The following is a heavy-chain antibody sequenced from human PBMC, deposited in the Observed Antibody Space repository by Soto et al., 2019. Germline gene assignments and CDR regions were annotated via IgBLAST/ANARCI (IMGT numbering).Heavy chain of an antibody. J-gene: IGHJ6*02. Sequence: QVTLKESGPVLGNPTETLTLTCTVSGFSLSNARMGVSWIRQPPVKALEWLAHIFSNDEKSYSTSLKSRLTISKDPFKSQVVLTMTNMDPVDTATYYCARIELGGYRFYYHYYGMDVWGQGTTVTVFS. CDR3: ARIELGGYRFYYHYYGMDV. V-gene: IGHV2-26*01. D-gene: IGHD3-22*01. CDR1: GFSLSNARMG. CDR2: IFSNDEK.